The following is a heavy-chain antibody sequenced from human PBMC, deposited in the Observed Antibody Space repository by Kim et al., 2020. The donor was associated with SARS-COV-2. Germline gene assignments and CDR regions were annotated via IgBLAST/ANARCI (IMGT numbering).Heavy chain of an antibody. CDR2: IYYSGST. CDR3: ASLAHTAMVLGMSGPASPGAFDP. V-gene: IGHV4-31*03. D-gene: IGHD5-18*01. Sequence: SETLSLTCTVSGGSISSGGYYWSWIRQHPGKGLEWIGYIYYSGSTYYNPSLKSRVTISVDTSKNQFSLKLSSVTAADTAVYYCASLAHTAMVLGMSGPASPGAFDPWGQGTLVTVSS. J-gene: IGHJ5*02. CDR1: GGSISSGGYY.